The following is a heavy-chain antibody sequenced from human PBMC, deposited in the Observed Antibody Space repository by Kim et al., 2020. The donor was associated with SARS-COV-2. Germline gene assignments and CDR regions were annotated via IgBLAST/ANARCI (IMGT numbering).Heavy chain of an antibody. V-gene: IGHV4-38-2*02. Sequence: SETLSLTCTVSGYSISSGYYWGWIRQPPGKGLEWIGSIYHSGSTYYNPSLKSRVTISVDTSKNQFSLKLSSVTAADTAVYYCARVPPEAFGGVAQENNWFDPWGQGTLVTVSS. CDR1: GYSISSGYY. D-gene: IGHD3-16*01. CDR3: ARVPPEAFGGVAQENNWFDP. J-gene: IGHJ5*02. CDR2: IYHSGST.